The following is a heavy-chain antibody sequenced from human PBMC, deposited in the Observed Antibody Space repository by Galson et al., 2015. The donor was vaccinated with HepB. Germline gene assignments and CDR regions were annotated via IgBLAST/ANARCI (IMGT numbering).Heavy chain of an antibody. CDR1: GFTFSNYW. D-gene: IGHD6-19*01. V-gene: IGHV3-7*01. CDR3: AKVHAKGSAWSPFGY. Sequence: SLRLSCAASGFTFSNYWMSWVRQAPGKGLEWVANIKQDGSEEYYVDSVKGRFTISRDNAKNSLYLQMNSLRAEDTAVYYCAKVHAKGSAWSPFGYWGQGTLVTVSS. CDR2: IKQDGSEE. J-gene: IGHJ4*02.